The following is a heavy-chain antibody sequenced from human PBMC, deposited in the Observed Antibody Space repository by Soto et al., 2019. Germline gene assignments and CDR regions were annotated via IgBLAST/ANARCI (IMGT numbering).Heavy chain of an antibody. J-gene: IGHJ4*02. Sequence: GASVKVSCKASGYIFTTNGISWVRQAPGQGLEWMGWINPYNGNKVYAQKFQGRGTMTIDTSTSKAYMELGSLRSDDTAVYYCARGYCSGGICPIDYWGQGTLVTVSS. D-gene: IGHD2-15*01. CDR2: INPYNGNK. V-gene: IGHV1-18*01. CDR3: ARGYCSGGICPIDY. CDR1: GYIFTTNG.